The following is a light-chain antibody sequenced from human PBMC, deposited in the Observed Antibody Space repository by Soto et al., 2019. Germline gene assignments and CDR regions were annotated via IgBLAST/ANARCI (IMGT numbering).Light chain of an antibody. Sequence: QSALTQPASVSASPGQSITISCTGTSSDIGGSNYVSWYQQHPGKAPKLMISEVSNRPSGVSNRFSGSKSGNTASLTLSGLQGEDEADYYCSSHTTRNTVVFGGGTKLTVL. CDR2: EVS. CDR1: SSDIGGSNY. V-gene: IGLV2-14*01. CDR3: SSHTTRNTVV. J-gene: IGLJ3*02.